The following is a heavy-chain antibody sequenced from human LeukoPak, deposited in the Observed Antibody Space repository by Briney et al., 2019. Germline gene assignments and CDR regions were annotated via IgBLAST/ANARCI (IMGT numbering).Heavy chain of an antibody. V-gene: IGHV1-69*13. Sequence: EASVKVSCKASGGTFSSYAISWVRQAPGQGLEWMGGIIPIFGTANYAQKFQGRVTITADESTSTAYMELSSLRSEDTAVYYCARDGEGSYGYFDYWGQGTLVTVSS. CDR3: ARDGEGSYGYFDY. CDR1: GGTFSSYA. J-gene: IGHJ4*02. D-gene: IGHD5-18*01. CDR2: IIPIFGTA.